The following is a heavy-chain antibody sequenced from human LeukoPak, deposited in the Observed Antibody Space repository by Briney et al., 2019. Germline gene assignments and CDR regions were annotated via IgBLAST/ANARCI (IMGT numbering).Heavy chain of an antibody. V-gene: IGHV4-39*07. CDR3: GTDSSSYDAFDI. CDR2: IYYSGRT. CDR1: GGSISSSSYY. Sequence: SETLSLTCTVSGGSISSSSYYWGWIRQPPGKGLEWIGNIYYSGRTYYNPSLKSRVTTSLDTSKNQFSLRLSSVTAADTSVYYCGTDSSSYDAFDIWGQGTMVTVSS. D-gene: IGHD6-6*01. J-gene: IGHJ3*02.